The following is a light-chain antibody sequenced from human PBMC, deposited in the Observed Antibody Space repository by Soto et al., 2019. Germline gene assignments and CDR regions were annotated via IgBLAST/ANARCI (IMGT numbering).Light chain of an antibody. CDR3: GAWDDRLTAYV. V-gene: IGLV1-51*01. CDR1: GSNVGYNS. J-gene: IGLJ1*01. CDR2: DNY. Sequence: QSVLTQPPSLAAAPGQEGTISCSGSGSNVGYNSVSWYQQLPGTAPKLLIYDNYKRPSGIPARFSGSQSGTSAALGITGLQTGDEADYYCGAWDDRLTAYVFGSGTKVTVL.